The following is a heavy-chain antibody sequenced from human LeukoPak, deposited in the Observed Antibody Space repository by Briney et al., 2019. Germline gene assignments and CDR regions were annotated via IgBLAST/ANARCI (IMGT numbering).Heavy chain of an antibody. CDR2: IIPILGIA. V-gene: IGHV1-69*04. Sequence: ASVKVSCKASGGTFISYAISWVRQAPGQGLEWMGRIIPILGIANYAQKFQGRVTITADKSTSTAYMELSSLRSEDTAVYYCARDFKDGYNYLGNFDYWGQGTLVTVSS. CDR1: GGTFISYA. CDR3: ARDFKDGYNYLGNFDY. J-gene: IGHJ4*02. D-gene: IGHD5-24*01.